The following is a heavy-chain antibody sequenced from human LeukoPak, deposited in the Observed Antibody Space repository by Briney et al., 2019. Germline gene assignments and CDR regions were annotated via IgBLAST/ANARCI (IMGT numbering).Heavy chain of an antibody. CDR2: INHSGST. V-gene: IGHV4-34*01. Sequence: SETLSLTCTVSGGSISSYYWSWIRQSPGKGLEWIGEINHSGSTNYNPSLKSRVTISVDTSKNQFSLKLNSVTAADTAVYYCARGLIKGIAVAGTGWGQGTLVTVSS. D-gene: IGHD6-19*01. CDR3: ARGLIKGIAVAGTG. CDR1: GGSISSYY. J-gene: IGHJ4*02.